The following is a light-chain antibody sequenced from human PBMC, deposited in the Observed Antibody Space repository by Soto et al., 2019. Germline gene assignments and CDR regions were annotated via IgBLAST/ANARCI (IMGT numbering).Light chain of an antibody. CDR2: EVS. Sequence: QSALTQPASVSGSPGQAITISCSGSSSDVGAHNFVSWHQHPPGKAPKLMNYEVSNRPSGVSNRFSGSKSGNTASLTISGLQAEDEADYYCNSYTSSNTYVFGSGTKVTVL. J-gene: IGLJ1*01. V-gene: IGLV2-14*01. CDR3: NSYTSSNTYV. CDR1: SSDVGAHNF.